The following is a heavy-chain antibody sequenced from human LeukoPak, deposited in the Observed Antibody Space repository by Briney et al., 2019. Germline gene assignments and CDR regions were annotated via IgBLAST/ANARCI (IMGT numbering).Heavy chain of an antibody. V-gene: IGHV4-59*01. J-gene: IGHJ5*02. CDR1: GGSISRYY. Sequence: SETLSLTCSVSGGSISRYYWSWIRQPPGKGLEWIGNIYYNGSTNYKPSLKSRVTISVHTSKNQFSLNLRSLTAADTAVYYCARGGYSGYAFDRWGQGTRVTVSS. D-gene: IGHD5-12*01. CDR3: ARGGYSGYAFDR. CDR2: IYYNGST.